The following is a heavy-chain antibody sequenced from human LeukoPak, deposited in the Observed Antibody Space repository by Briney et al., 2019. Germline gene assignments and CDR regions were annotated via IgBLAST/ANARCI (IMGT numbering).Heavy chain of an antibody. D-gene: IGHD3-16*01. CDR2: IYYSGST. J-gene: IGHJ4*02. V-gene: IGHV4-59*08. CDR3: ARGRGLGDHNFDY. CDR1: GGSISSYY. Sequence: SSETLSLTCTVSGGSISSYYWSWIRQPPGKGLEWIGYIYYSGSTNYNPSLKSRVTISVDTSKNQFSLKLSSVTAADTAVYYCARGRGLGDHNFDYWGQGTLVTVSS.